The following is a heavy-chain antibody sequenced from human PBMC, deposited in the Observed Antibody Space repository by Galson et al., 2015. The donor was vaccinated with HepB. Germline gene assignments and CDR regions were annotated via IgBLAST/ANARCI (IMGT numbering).Heavy chain of an antibody. CDR2: TSSSSSYI. D-gene: IGHD3-3*01. CDR1: GFTFSSYS. J-gene: IGHJ4*02. V-gene: IGHV3-21*01. Sequence: SLRLSCAASGFTFSSYSMNWVRQAPGKGLEWVSSTSSSSSYIYYADSVKARFTISRDNAKNSLYLQMNSLRAEDTAVYYCAGDPGDFWSGYYPIDYWGQGTLVTVAS. CDR3: AGDPGDFWSGYYPIDY.